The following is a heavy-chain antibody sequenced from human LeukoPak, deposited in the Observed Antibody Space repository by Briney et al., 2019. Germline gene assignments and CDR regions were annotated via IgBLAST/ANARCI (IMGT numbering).Heavy chain of an antibody. J-gene: IGHJ6*02. V-gene: IGHV3-30*04. CDR1: GFTFSSYA. CDR2: ISYDGSNK. Sequence: PGRSLRLSCAASGFTFSSYAMHWVRQAPGKGLEWVAVISYDGSNKYYAGSVKGRFTISRDNSKNTLYLQMNSLRAEDTAVYYCARDGGIAAAEAYYYYGMDVWGQGTTVTVSS. D-gene: IGHD6-13*01. CDR3: ARDGGIAAAEAYYYYGMDV.